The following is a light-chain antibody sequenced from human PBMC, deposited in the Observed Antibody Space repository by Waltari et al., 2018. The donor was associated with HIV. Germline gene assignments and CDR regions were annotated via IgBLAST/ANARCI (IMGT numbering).Light chain of an antibody. CDR1: SSAIGSYNL. Sequence: QSALTQPASVSGSPGQSITISCTGTSSAIGSYNLVSSYQNTPGKSPQLMIVEVTRRPSGVSNRCSGAKSGNTASRTISRLPAEDEADYFCCSFASSITLGFGGGTRLAVL. CDR3: CSFASSITLG. J-gene: IGLJ3*02. V-gene: IGLV2-23*02. CDR2: EVT.